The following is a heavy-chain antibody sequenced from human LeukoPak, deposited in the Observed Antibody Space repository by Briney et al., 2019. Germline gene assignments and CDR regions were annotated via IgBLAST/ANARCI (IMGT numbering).Heavy chain of an antibody. V-gene: IGHV1-2*02. J-gene: IGHJ4*02. D-gene: IGHD1-26*01. CDR2: IISNNGGT. CDR1: GYRISDSH. Sequence: ASVKVSCKAAGYRISDSHMHWVRQAPGQGPEWMGWIISNNGGTHYAQKFQGRVTMTRDTSVSTAYFELTSLRSDDTAIYYCARDPVDGYYHFDYWGQGTLVTVSP. CDR3: ARDPVDGYYHFDY.